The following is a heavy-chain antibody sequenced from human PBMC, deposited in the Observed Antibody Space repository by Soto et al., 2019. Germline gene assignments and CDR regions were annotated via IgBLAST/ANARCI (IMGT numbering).Heavy chain of an antibody. CDR1: GFSLSTSGVG. CDR3: AHRPACTDLVTIFGVVIIPFFDY. Sequence: QITLKESGPTLVKPTQTLTLTCTFSGFSLSTSGVGVGWIRQPPGKALEWLALIYWNDDKRYSPSLKSRLTITKDTSKNQLVLTMTNMDPVDTATYYCAHRPACTDLVTIFGVVIIPFFDYWGQGTLVTVSS. CDR2: IYWNDDK. D-gene: IGHD3-3*01. V-gene: IGHV2-5*01. J-gene: IGHJ4*02.